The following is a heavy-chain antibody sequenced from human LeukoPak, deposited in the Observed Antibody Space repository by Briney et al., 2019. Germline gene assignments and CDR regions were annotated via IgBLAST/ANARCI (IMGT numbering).Heavy chain of an antibody. CDR1: GFTFSSYA. D-gene: IGHD3-10*01. CDR2: ISGSGGST. CDR3: AKSGSYQTFDY. J-gene: IGHJ4*02. Sequence: GGSLRLSCAASGFTFSSYAMSWVRQAPGKGLEWVSAISGSGGSTYYADSVEGRLTIARDNSKNTLYLQMNSLRAEDTAVYYCAKSGSYQTFDYWGQGTLVTVSS. V-gene: IGHV3-23*01.